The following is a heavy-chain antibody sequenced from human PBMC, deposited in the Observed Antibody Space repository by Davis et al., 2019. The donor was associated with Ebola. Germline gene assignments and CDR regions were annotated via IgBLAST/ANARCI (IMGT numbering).Heavy chain of an antibody. V-gene: IGHV3-30*18. D-gene: IGHD6-19*01. CDR2: ISYDGSNK. CDR3: AKGTNSGWYYFDY. J-gene: IGHJ4*02. Sequence: GESLKISCAASGFTFSSYGMHWVRQAPGKGLEWVAVISYDGSNKYYADSVKGRFTISRDNSKNTLYLQMNSLRAEDTAVYYCAKGTNSGWYYFDYWGQGTLVTVSS. CDR1: GFTFSSYG.